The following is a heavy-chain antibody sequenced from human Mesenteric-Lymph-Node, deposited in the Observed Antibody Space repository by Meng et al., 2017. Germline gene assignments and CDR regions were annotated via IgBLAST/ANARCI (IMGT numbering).Heavy chain of an antibody. J-gene: IGHJ4*02. CDR1: GGSISSGGYY. V-gene: IGHV4-31*03. Sequence: QLCLQESGHGRVKPSQTLSLTCTVSGGSISSGGYYWSWIRQHPGKGLEWIGYIYYSGSTYYNPSLKSRVTISVDTSKNQFSLKLSSVTAADTAVYYCARGPSRWLQFSFDYWGQGTLVTVSS. D-gene: IGHD5-24*01. CDR2: IYYSGST. CDR3: ARGPSRWLQFSFDY.